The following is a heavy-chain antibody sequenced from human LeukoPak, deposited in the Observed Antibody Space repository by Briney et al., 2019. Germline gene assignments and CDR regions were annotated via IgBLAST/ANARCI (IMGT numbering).Heavy chain of an antibody. V-gene: IGHV1-69*01. J-gene: IGHJ4*02. CDR1: GGTFSSYA. D-gene: IGHD6-6*01. CDR2: IIPIFGTA. CDR3: ARGDSSSSGGSYYFDY. Sequence: ASVKVSCKASGGTFSSYAISWVRQAPGQGLEWMGGIIPIFGTANYAQKFQGRVTITADESTGTAYMELSSLRSEDTAVYYCARGDSSSSGGSYYFDYWGQGTLVTVSS.